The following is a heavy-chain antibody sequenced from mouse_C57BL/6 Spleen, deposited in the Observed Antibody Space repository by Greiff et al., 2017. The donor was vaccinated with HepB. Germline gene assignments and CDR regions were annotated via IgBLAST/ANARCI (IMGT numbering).Heavy chain of an antibody. D-gene: IGHD1-1*01. CDR2: IYPRDGST. V-gene: IGHV1-85*01. CDR3: ARRYGSSPYYAMDY. Sequence: VQLQQSGPELVKPGASVKLSCKASGYTFTSYDINWVKQRPGQGLEWIGWIYPRDGSTKYNEKFKGKATLTVDTSSSTAYLELHSLTSEVSAVYFCARRYGSSPYYAMDYWGQGTSVTVSS. CDR1: GYTFTSYD. J-gene: IGHJ4*01.